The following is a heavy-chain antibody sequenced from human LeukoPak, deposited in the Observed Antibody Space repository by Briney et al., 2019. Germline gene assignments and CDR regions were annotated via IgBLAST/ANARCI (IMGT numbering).Heavy chain of an antibody. CDR1: GFTFDDYA. D-gene: IGHD5/OR15-5a*01. J-gene: IGHJ5*02. CDR2: ISWDGGST. Sequence: GGSLRLSCAASGFTFDDYAMHWVRQAPGKGLEWVSLISWDGGSTYYADSVKGRFTISRDNSKNSLYLQMNSLRTEDTALYYCAKDTTKGVYGGFDPWGQGTLVTVSS. CDR3: AKDTTKGVYGGFDP. V-gene: IGHV3-43D*03.